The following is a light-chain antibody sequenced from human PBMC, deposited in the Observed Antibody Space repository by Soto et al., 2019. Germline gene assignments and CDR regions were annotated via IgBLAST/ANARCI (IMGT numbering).Light chain of an antibody. V-gene: IGKV3-20*01. CDR3: QHYGRSPIT. Sequence: EIVLTQSPGTLSLSLVERATLSCRASQSVNSRLAWYQHKPGQAPRLLIPGASSRATGIPARFSGSGSATDFTLTISRLEPEDFALYYCQHYGRSPITFGQGTRLEIK. CDR2: GAS. J-gene: IGKJ5*01. CDR1: QSVNSR.